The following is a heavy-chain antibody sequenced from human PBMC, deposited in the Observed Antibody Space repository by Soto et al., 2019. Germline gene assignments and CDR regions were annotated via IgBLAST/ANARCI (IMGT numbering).Heavy chain of an antibody. J-gene: IGHJ4*02. V-gene: IGHV4-39*01. Sequence: QLQLQESGPGLVKPSETLSLTCSVSGDSINSDNYYWGWIRQPPGKGLEWIGSIYYRGNTYYNPSLNTRVTISLDKSKSQFALKLNSVPDADSAVYFCARLEGLATISYYFDYWGQGTLVTVSS. CDR2: IYYRGNT. D-gene: IGHD3-9*01. CDR1: GDSINSDNYY. CDR3: ARLEGLATISYYFDY.